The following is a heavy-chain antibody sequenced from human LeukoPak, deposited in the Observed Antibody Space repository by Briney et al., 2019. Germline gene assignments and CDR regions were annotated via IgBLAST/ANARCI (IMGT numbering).Heavy chain of an antibody. J-gene: IGHJ6*03. V-gene: IGHV3-11*01. D-gene: IGHD1-1*01. CDR3: ARVIKLEDYYYYYMDV. CDR1: EFTFSDYY. Sequence: GGSLRLSCAASEFTFSDYYMSWIRQAPGKGLEWVSYISSSGSTIYYADSVKGRFTISRDNAKNSLYLQMNSLRAEDTAVYYCARVIKLEDYYYYYMDVWGKGTTVTVSS. CDR2: ISSSGSTI.